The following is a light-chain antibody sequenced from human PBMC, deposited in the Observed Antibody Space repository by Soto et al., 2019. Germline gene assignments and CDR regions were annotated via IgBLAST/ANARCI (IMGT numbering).Light chain of an antibody. CDR1: QGVGSW. CDR2: AAS. CDR3: QHYNSYSEA. Sequence: IQMTQSPSSVSASVGDRVTITCRASQGVGSWVAWYQQKPGKAPRLLVYAASSLQGGVPSRFSGSGSGTDFTLTISSLQPEDFATYYCQHYNSYSEAFGQGTKVELK. J-gene: IGKJ1*01. V-gene: IGKV1-12*01.